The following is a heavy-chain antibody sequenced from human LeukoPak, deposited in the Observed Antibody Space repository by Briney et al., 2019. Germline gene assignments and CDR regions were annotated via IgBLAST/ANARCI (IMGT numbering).Heavy chain of an antibody. J-gene: IGHJ4*02. D-gene: IGHD2-8*02. CDR2: IYTSGST. V-gene: IGHV4-61*02. CDR1: GGSISSGSYY. Sequence: SETLSLTCTVSGGSISSGSYYWSRIRQPAGKGLEWIGRIYTSGSTNYNPSLKSRVTISVDTSKNQFSLKLSSVTAADTAVYYCAREDTGGLDYWGQGILVTVSP. CDR3: AREDTGGLDY.